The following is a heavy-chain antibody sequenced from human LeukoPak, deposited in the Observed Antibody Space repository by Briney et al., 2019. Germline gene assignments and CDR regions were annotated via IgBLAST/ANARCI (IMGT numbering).Heavy chain of an antibody. CDR2: ITWDGGST. CDR1: GFTFDDYT. V-gene: IGHV3-43*01. D-gene: IGHD3-10*01. CDR3: ARDYYYGSGSYSRGDY. Sequence: GGSLRLSCAASGFTFDDYTMHWARQAPGKGLEWVSLITWDGGSTYYADSVKGRFTISRDNSKNTLYLQMNSLRAEDTAVYYCARDYYYGSGSYSRGDYWGRGTLVTVSS. J-gene: IGHJ4*02.